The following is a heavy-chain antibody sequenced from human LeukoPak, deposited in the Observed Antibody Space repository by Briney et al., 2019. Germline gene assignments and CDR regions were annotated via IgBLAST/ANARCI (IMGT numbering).Heavy chain of an antibody. CDR2: IIPILGIA. CDR1: GGTFSSYA. Sequence: GASVKVSCKASGGTFSSYAISWVRQAPGQGLEWMGRIIPILGIASYAQKFQGRVTIPADRSTGTAYMELGRVRSEDTAVCYGARDRPYGMDVWGQGTTVTVSS. J-gene: IGHJ6*02. CDR3: ARDRPYGMDV. V-gene: IGHV1-69*04.